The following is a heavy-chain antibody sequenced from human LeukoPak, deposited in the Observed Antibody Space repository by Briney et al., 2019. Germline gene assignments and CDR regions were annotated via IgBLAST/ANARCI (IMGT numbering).Heavy chain of an antibody. CDR1: DYSISSGDY. V-gene: IGHV4-38-2*02. Sequence: PSETLSLTCTVSDYSISSGDYWGWIRQPPGKGLEWIASMFYSGNTYYNPSLKSRVTMSVDTTENQFSLKLSSVTAADTAVYYCARHVVGNYDLLSFDYWGQGSLVTVSS. CDR3: ARHVVGNYDLLSFDY. D-gene: IGHD2-21*01. CDR2: MFYSGNT. J-gene: IGHJ4*02.